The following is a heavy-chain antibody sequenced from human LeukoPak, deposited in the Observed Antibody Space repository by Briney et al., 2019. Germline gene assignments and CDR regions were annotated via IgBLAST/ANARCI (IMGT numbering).Heavy chain of an antibody. Sequence: PSETLSLTCAVYGGSFSGYYWSWIRQPPGKGLEWIGYIYYSGSTNYNPSLKSRVTISVDTSKNQFSLKLSSVTAADTAVYYCARVGPTYYDFWSGYYTGMDVWGQGTTVTVSS. CDR3: ARVGPTYYDFWSGYYTGMDV. D-gene: IGHD3-3*01. CDR2: IYYSGST. CDR1: GGSFSGYY. J-gene: IGHJ6*02. V-gene: IGHV4-59*01.